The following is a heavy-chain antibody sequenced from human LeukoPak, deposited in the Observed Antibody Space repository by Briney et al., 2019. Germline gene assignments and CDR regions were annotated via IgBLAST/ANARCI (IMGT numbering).Heavy chain of an antibody. Sequence: PSETLSLTCTVSGGSIWSWIRQPPGKGLEWIGYIYYSGSTNYNPSLKSRVTISIDTSKTQFSLKLTSVTAADTAVYYCAREVVGAQAFDYWGQGTLVTVSS. CDR2: IYYSGST. CDR1: GGSI. CDR3: AREVVGAQAFDY. J-gene: IGHJ4*02. D-gene: IGHD1-26*01. V-gene: IGHV4-59*01.